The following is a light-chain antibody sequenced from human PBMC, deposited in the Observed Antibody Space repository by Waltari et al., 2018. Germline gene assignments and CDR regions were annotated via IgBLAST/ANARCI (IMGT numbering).Light chain of an antibody. CDR3: ALYMGSGIWV. Sequence: QIAVTQEPSLSVSPGGTVTLTCALSSGSVSSTSYASWYQQTPGQTPRTLVYKINTRSSGGPDRFSGSMLGNKAALTITGAQAEDESDYYCALYMGSGIWVFGGGTKLTVL. J-gene: IGLJ3*02. CDR1: SGSVSSTSY. CDR2: KIN. V-gene: IGLV8-61*01.